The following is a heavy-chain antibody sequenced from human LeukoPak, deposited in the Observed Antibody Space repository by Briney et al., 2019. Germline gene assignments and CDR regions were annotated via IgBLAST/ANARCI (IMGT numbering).Heavy chain of an antibody. Sequence: HPGGSLRLSCTASGFTFSGYAMSWVRHAPGKGLEWVSSITASGSSASYADSVKGRFTLSRDNFKNMLYLQMDSLRAEDTAVYYCAKDQYASGSYQAGMDVWGQGTTVTVSS. V-gene: IGHV3-23*01. CDR2: ITASGSSA. CDR3: AKDQYASGSYQAGMDV. CDR1: GFTFSGYA. J-gene: IGHJ6*02. D-gene: IGHD3-10*01.